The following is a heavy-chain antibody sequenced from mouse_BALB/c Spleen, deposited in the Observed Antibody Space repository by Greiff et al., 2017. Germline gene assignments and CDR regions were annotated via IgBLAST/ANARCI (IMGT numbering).Heavy chain of an antibody. CDR3: ARSENDY. Sequence: EVQGVESGGGLVQPGGSRKLSCAASGFTFSSFGMHWVRQAPEKGLEWVAYISSGSSTIYYADTVKGRFTISRDNPKNTLFLQMTSLRSEDTAMYYCARSENDYWGQGTLVTGSA. CDR1: GFTFSSFG. CDR2: ISSGSSTI. J-gene: IGHJ3*01. V-gene: IGHV5-17*02.